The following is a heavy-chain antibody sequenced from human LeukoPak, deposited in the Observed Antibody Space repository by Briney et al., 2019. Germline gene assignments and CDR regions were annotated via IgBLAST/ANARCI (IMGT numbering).Heavy chain of an antibody. CDR1: GGPFNNYY. D-gene: IGHD1-26*01. Sequence: SETLSLTCAVYGGPFNNYYWSWIRQPPGKGLEWIGEINHSGSTNYNPSLKSRVTISVDMHKNQFLLQLTSVTAADSAVYYCARDAGYGSNWPPRAWFAPWGQGTLVAVSS. CDR2: INHSGST. J-gene: IGHJ5*02. CDR3: ARDAGYGSNWPPRAWFAP. V-gene: IGHV4-34*10.